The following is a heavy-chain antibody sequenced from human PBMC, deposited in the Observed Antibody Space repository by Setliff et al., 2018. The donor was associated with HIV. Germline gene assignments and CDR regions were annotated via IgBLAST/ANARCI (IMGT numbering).Heavy chain of an antibody. J-gene: IGHJ4*02. CDR3: ARERGSRYCSSSSCYRDLDY. CDR2: ISAYNGNT. Sequence: GASVKVSCKASGYTFTSYGISWVRQAPGQGIEWMGWISAYNGNTNYAQNPQGRVTMTIDTSTSTAYMELRSLRSDDPAVYYGARERGSRYCSSSSCYRDLDYWGQGTLVTVSS. D-gene: IGHD2-2*01. V-gene: IGHV1-18*01. CDR1: GYTFTSYG.